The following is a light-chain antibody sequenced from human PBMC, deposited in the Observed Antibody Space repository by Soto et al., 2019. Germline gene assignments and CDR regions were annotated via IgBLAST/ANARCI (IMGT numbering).Light chain of an antibody. V-gene: IGKV3-20*01. J-gene: IGKJ5*01. CDR2: GAS. Sequence: EIVLTQAPGTLSLSPGERATLSCRASQSVGSNYLAWYQQKPGQAPRLLTYGASSRATGIPDRFSGSGSGTDFTLTISRLEPEDFAVYYCQQCGLSPPITLGQGTRLETK. CDR1: QSVGSNY. CDR3: QQCGLSPPIT.